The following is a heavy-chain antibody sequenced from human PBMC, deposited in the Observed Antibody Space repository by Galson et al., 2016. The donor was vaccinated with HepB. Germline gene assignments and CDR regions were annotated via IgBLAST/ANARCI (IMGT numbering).Heavy chain of an antibody. Sequence: SLRLSCAASGFTFSNYWMSWVRQAPGKGLEWVSYIGSSTIYYRDSVKGRFTISRDNAKNSVSLQMKRLRAEDTAVYYCASASSVYGYDDGMDVWGPGTTVTVSS. CDR1: GFTFSNYW. D-gene: IGHD3-10*01. CDR3: ASASSVYGYDDGMDV. V-gene: IGHV3-48*03. J-gene: IGHJ6*02. CDR2: IGSSTI.